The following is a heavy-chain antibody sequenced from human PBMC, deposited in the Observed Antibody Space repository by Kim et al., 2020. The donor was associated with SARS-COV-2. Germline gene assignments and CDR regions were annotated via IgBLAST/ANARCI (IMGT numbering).Heavy chain of an antibody. CDR3: ARGSGWSAY. D-gene: IGHD6-19*01. CDR1: GGSIRSYY. V-gene: IGHV4-59*08. CDR2: IYYSGST. Sequence: SETLSLMCTVSGGSIRSYYWSWIRQPPGKGLEWIGYIYYSGSTNYNPSLKSRVTISVDTSKNQFSLKLTSVTAADTAMYYCARGSGWSAYWGQGTLVTVSS. J-gene: IGHJ4*02.